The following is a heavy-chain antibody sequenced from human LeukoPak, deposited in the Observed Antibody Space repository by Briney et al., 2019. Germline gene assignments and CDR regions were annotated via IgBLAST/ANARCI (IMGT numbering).Heavy chain of an antibody. CDR2: ISSNGGSP. J-gene: IGHJ4*02. V-gene: IGHV3-64*01. CDR1: GFTFSSYA. Sequence: GGSLRLSCAASGFTFSSYAMHWVRQAPGKGLEYVSAISSNGGSPYYANSVKGRFTISRDNSKNTLYLQMGSLRAEDMAVYYCARGNYGDYHFDYWGQGTLVTVSS. D-gene: IGHD4-17*01. CDR3: ARGNYGDYHFDY.